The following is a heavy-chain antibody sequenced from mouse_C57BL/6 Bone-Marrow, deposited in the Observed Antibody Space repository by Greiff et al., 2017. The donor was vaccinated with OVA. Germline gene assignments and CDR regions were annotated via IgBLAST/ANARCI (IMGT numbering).Heavy chain of an antibody. CDR3: TTKRNYFDY. J-gene: IGHJ2*01. CDR1: GFNIKDDY. Sequence: EVKLEESGAELVRPGASVKLSCTASGFNIKDDYMHWVKQRPEQGLEWIGWIDPENGDTEYASKFQGKATITADTTSNTAYLQLSRLTSEDTAVYYFTTKRNYFDYWGQGPTLTVSS. V-gene: IGHV14-4*01. CDR2: IDPENGDT.